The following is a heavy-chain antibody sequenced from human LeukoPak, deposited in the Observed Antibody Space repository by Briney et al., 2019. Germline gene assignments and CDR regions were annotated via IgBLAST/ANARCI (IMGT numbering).Heavy chain of an antibody. CDR2: TYYRSKWNN. D-gene: IGHD1-26*01. V-gene: IGHV6-1*01. CDR3: ARNSADLDY. Sequence: SQTLSLTCAISGDSVSSKSSAWDWITQSPSRGLEWLGRTYYRSKWNNHYAVSVKSRITINADTSKNQFYLQLNSVTPEDTAVYYCARNSADLDYWGQGILVTVSS. J-gene: IGHJ4*02. CDR1: GDSVSSKSSA.